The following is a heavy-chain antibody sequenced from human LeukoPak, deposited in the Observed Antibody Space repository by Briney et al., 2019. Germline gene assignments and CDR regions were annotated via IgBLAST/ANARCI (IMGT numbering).Heavy chain of an antibody. Sequence: GASVKVSCKASGGTFSSYAISWVRQAPGQGLEWMGRIIPILGIANYAQKFQGRVTITADKSTSTAYMELSSLRSEDTAVYYCARGIRSYSTPSDWGQGTLVTVSS. J-gene: IGHJ4*02. CDR2: IIPILGIA. CDR1: GGTFSSYA. V-gene: IGHV1-69*04. CDR3: ARGIRSYSTPSD. D-gene: IGHD6-6*01.